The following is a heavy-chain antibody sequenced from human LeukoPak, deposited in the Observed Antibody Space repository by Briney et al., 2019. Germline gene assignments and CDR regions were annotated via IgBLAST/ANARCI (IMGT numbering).Heavy chain of an antibody. CDR3: ARDLGGYSGYNENWFDP. D-gene: IGHD5-12*01. Sequence: GGSLRLSCAASGFTFSDYYMSWLRQAPGKGLEWISYISNGGTTIYYADSVKGRFTISRDNAKNSLFLQMDSLRAEDTAVYYCARDLGGYSGYNENWFDPWGRGTLVTVSS. CDR1: GFTFSDYY. V-gene: IGHV3-11*01. J-gene: IGHJ5*02. CDR2: ISNGGTTI.